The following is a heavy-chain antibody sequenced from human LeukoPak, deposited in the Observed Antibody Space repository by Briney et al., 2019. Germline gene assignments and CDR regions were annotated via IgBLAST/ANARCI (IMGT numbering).Heavy chain of an antibody. CDR3: ARQEMATIYFDY. CDR2: IYYSGST. J-gene: IGHJ4*02. D-gene: IGHD5-24*01. CDR1: GGSISSYY. Sequence: SETLSLTCTVSGGSISSYYWSWIRQPPGKGLEWIGYIYYSGSTNCNPSLKSRVTISVDTSKNQFSLKLSSVTAADTAVYYCARQEMATIYFDYWGQGTLVTVSS. V-gene: IGHV4-59*08.